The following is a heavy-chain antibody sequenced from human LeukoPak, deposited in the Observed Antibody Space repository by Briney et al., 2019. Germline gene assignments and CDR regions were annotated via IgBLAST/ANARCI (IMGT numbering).Heavy chain of an antibody. CDR1: GGSISSHY. V-gene: IGHV4-59*11. CDR2: IYYSGST. D-gene: IGHD1-1*01. CDR3: ARVEGDYYYYYMDV. J-gene: IGHJ6*03. Sequence: SETLSLTCTVSGGSISSHYWSWIWQPPGKGLEWIGYIYYSGSTNYNPSLKSRVTISVDTSKNQFSLKLSSVTAADTAVYYCARVEGDYYYYYMDVWGKGTTVTVSS.